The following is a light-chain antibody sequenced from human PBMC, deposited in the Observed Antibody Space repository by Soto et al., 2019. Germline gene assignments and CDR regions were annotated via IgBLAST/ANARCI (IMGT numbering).Light chain of an antibody. CDR3: QQSYSTSIT. Sequence: DIQMTQSPSSLSASVGDRVSITCRASQSISSYLNWYQQKPGKAPKLLIYAASSLQSGVPSRFSGSGSGTEFTLTISSLQPADFATYYCQQSYSTSITFGQGTRLEIK. CDR2: AAS. CDR1: QSISSY. V-gene: IGKV1-39*01. J-gene: IGKJ5*01.